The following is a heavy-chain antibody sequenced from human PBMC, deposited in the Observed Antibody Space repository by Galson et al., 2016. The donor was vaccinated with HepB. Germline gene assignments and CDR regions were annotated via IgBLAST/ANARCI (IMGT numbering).Heavy chain of an antibody. CDR2: IYYSGST. CDR3: ARSSWAGRVGFDY. Sequence: ETLSLTCTVSGGSISNYFWNWIRQPPGKGLEWIGYIYYSGSTNYNPSLESRVTISVDTSKNQFSLKLSSVTAADTAVYYCARSSWAGRVGFDYWGQGTLVTVSS. CDR1: GGSISNYF. J-gene: IGHJ4*02. D-gene: IGHD1-26*01. V-gene: IGHV4-59*12.